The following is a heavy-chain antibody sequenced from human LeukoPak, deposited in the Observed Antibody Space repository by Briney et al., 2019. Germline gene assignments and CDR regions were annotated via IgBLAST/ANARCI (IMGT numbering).Heavy chain of an antibody. D-gene: IGHD3-3*01. J-gene: IGHJ4*02. CDR2: ISSSSSYI. V-gene: IGHV3-21*01. Sequence: GGSLKLSCAAPDLTLGGKSINWAGKVPGKGLEGASPISSSSSYIYYADSVKGRFTISRDNAKNSLYLQMNSLRAEDTAVYYCARDSGKYYDFWSGYYLELDYWGQGTLVTVSS. CDR3: ARDSGKYYDFWSGYYLELDY. CDR1: DLTLGGKS.